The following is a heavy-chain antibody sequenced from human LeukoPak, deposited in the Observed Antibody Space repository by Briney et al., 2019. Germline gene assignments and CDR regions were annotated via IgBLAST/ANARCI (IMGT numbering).Heavy chain of an antibody. Sequence: GGSLRLSCADSGFSFSRYWMHWVRQVPGKGLVWVSRINEDGSITNYADSVKGRLTISRDNAKRTLYLQMHSLRAEDTAMYYCARDLSGAWDFWGQGTLVTVSS. CDR3: ARDLSGAWDF. CDR2: INEDGSIT. CDR1: GFSFSRYW. V-gene: IGHV3-74*01. D-gene: IGHD1-26*01. J-gene: IGHJ4*02.